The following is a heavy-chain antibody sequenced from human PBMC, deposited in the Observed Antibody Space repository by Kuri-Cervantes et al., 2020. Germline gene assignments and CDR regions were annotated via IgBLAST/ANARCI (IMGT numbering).Heavy chain of an antibody. CDR2: INHSGST. CDR1: GGSFSGYY. CDR3: ARGRRGSSWNYFDY. D-gene: IGHD6-13*01. J-gene: IGHJ4*02. Sequence: SETLSLTCAVYGGSFSGYYWSWIRQPPGKGLEWIGEINHSGSTNYNPSLKSRVTISVDTSKNQFSLRLSSVTAADTAAYYCARGRRGSSWNYFDYWGQGTLVTVSS. V-gene: IGHV4-34*01.